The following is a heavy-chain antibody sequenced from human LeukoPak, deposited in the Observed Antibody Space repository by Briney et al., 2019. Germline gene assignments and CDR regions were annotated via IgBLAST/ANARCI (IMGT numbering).Heavy chain of an antibody. Sequence: SETLSLTCTVSGDSISGSPHYWGWVRQPPGEGLEYIGSISYIGRTYYNPSLRSRVTMSVDTSKNQFTLYLNSVTAADAAIYYCARADVDTAMVEFDYWGQGSLVTVSS. V-gene: IGHV4-39*06. J-gene: IGHJ4*02. CDR2: ISYIGRT. CDR1: GDSISGSPHY. D-gene: IGHD5-18*01. CDR3: ARADVDTAMVEFDY.